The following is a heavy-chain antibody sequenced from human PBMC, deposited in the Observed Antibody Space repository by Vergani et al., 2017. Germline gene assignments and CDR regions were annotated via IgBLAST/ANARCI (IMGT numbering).Heavy chain of an antibody. V-gene: IGHV1-69*01. Sequence: QVQLVQSGAGVKKPGSSVKVSCKASGGTFSSYAISWVRQAPGQGLEWMGGIIPIFGTANYAQKFQGRVPLTADESTRTAYMGLSSLRSEDTAVYYCARSRFRSSDYDLWSASTTRGYYCYYMDVWGKGTTVTVSS. D-gene: IGHD3-3*01. CDR1: GGTFSSYA. CDR2: IIPIFGTA. J-gene: IGHJ6*03. CDR3: ARSRFRSSDYDLWSASTTRGYYCYYMDV.